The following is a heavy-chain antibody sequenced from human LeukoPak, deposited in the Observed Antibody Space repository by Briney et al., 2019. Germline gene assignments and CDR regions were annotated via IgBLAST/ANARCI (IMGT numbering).Heavy chain of an antibody. CDR1: GGTFSSYA. CDR2: IIPIFGTA. Sequence: SVKVSCKASGGTFSSYAISWVRQAPGQGLEWMGGIIPIFGTANYAQKFQGRVTITADESTSTAYMELSSLRSEDTAVYYCARGPRPFDDCGGDCPPHDYWGQGTLVTVSS. D-gene: IGHD2-21*01. CDR3: ARGPRPFDDCGGDCPPHDY. J-gene: IGHJ4*02. V-gene: IGHV1-69*13.